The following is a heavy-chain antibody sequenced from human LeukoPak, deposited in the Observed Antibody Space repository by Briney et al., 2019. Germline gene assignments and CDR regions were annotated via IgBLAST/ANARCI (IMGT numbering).Heavy chain of an antibody. CDR1: GFTFGDYA. V-gene: IGHV3-49*03. J-gene: IGHJ6*03. CDR3: TRGIAARPKGYYYYYMDV. D-gene: IGHD6-6*01. Sequence: GRSLRLSCTASGFTFGDYAMSWFRQAPGKGLEWVGFIRSKAYGGTTEYAASVKGRSTISRDDSKSIAYLQMNSLKTEDTAVYYCTRGIAARPKGYYYYYMDVWGKGTTVTVSS. CDR2: IRSKAYGGTT.